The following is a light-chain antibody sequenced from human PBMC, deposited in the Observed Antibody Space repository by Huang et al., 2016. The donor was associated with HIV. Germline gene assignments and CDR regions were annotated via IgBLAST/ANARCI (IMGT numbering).Light chain of an antibody. V-gene: IGKV1-5*01. CDR3: QQYKTYPWT. J-gene: IGKJ1*01. Sequence: DIQMTQSPSTVSASVGVRLTITCRASQSITNSLAWYPRKPGKAPKLLLYDASSLDSDVPSRFSGSGSGTVFTLTISSLQTDDFATYYCQQYKTYPWTFGQGTKVEIK. CDR2: DAS. CDR1: QSITNS.